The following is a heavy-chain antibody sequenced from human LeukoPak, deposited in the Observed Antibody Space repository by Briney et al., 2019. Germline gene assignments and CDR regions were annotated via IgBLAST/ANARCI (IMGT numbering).Heavy chain of an antibody. Sequence: GASVKVSCKASGYTFTSYGISWVRQAPGQGLEWMGWISAYNGNTNYAQKLQGRVTMTTDTSTSTAYMELRSLRSDDTAVYYCARAVLRYFDWLLWDDYWGQGTLVTVSS. CDR1: GYTFTSYG. V-gene: IGHV1-18*01. J-gene: IGHJ4*02. CDR2: ISAYNGNT. CDR3: ARAVLRYFDWLLWDDY. D-gene: IGHD3-9*01.